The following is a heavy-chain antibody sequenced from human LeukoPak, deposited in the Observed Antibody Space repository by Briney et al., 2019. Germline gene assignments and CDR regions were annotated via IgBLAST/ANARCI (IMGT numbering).Heavy chain of an antibody. CDR1: GGSISNYF. Sequence: PSETLSLTCTVSGGSISNYFWSWIRQPSGKALEWIGYIYYSGSANYSPSLRSRVTMSVDTSNNQFSLRLSSVTAADTAVYYCARDLYCSGGSCSARGFDPWGQGTLVTVSS. J-gene: IGHJ5*02. V-gene: IGHV4-59*01. CDR3: ARDLYCSGGSCSARGFDP. CDR2: IYYSGSA. D-gene: IGHD2-15*01.